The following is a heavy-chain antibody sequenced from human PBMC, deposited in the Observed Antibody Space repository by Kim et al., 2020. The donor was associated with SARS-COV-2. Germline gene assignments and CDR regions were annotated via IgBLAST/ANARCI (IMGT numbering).Heavy chain of an antibody. V-gene: IGHV3-53*01. CDR1: GFTVSSNY. CDR2: IYSGGST. J-gene: IGHJ2*01. Sequence: GGSLRLSCAASGFTVSSNYMSWVRQAPGKGLEWVSVIYSGGSTYYADSVKGRFTISRDNSKNTLYLQMNSLRAEDTAVYYCARTFSSSWPYTVLYFDLWGRGTLVTVSS. CDR3: ARTFSSSWPYTVLYFDL. D-gene: IGHD6-13*01.